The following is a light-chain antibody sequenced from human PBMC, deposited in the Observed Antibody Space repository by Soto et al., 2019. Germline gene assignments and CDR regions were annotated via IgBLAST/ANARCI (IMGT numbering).Light chain of an antibody. Sequence: QSLPTHPPSVSPAPGHKVTISFSRSISNIGGNSVSWYQQLPVTAPKLIIYDHNKRPSGIPDRFSGSKSGTSATLGITGFKTGDEADYYCGSWDSSMSAYVFGTGTKVTGL. J-gene: IGLJ1*01. CDR1: ISNIGGNS. CDR3: GSWDSSMSAYV. V-gene: IGLV1-51*01. CDR2: DHN.